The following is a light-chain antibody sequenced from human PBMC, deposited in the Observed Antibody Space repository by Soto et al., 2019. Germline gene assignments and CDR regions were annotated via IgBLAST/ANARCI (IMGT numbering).Light chain of an antibody. J-gene: IGKJ4*01. CDR2: GAS. CDR3: QQYNSWPLT. Sequence: EIVMTQSPATLSVSPGERATLSFRASQSISTKVAWYQQKPGQAPRLLIYGASTRATGVPARFSGSGSGTEFTLSISSLQSEHFAVYYCQQYNSWPLTFGGGTKVDIK. CDR1: QSISTK. V-gene: IGKV3-15*01.